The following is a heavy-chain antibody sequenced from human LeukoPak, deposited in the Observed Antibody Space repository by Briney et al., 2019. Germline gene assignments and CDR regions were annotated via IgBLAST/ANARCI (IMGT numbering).Heavy chain of an antibody. CDR2: IIGCGGST. CDR1: GFTFSSYA. CDR3: AREYYYDSSGYYYA. D-gene: IGHD3-22*01. J-gene: IGHJ5*02. Sequence: GSLRLSCAASGFTFSSYAVCWVRQAPGKGLEWVSAIIGCGGSTYYADSVKGRFTISRDNSKNTLYLQMNSLRAEDTAVYYCAREYYYDSSGYYYAWGQGTLVTVSS. V-gene: IGHV3-23*01.